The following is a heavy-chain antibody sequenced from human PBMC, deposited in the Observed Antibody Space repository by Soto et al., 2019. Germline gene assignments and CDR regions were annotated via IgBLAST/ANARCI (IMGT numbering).Heavy chain of an antibody. CDR2: IYYSGST. V-gene: IGHV4-39*01. Sequence: QLQLQESGPGLVKPSETLSLTCTVSGGSISSSSYYWGWIRQPPGKGLEWIGSIYYSGSTYYNPSLTGPATIAVDTSKNQFALKLSSVTAADTAVYYCASLGYDSSGYYSDYWGQGTLVTVSS. D-gene: IGHD3-22*01. CDR3: ASLGYDSSGYYSDY. CDR1: GGSISSSSYY. J-gene: IGHJ4*02.